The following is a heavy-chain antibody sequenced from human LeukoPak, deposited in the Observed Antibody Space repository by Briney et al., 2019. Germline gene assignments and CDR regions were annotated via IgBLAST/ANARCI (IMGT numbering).Heavy chain of an antibody. Sequence: GGSLRLSCAGSGFPFSSHGMNWVRQAPGKGLEWVSGISPGGGPTYYADSVKGRFTISRDDSKNTVYLQMKNLRAEDTAVYYCAKDGAWLRFDDWGQGILVTVSS. D-gene: IGHD5-12*01. J-gene: IGHJ4*02. V-gene: IGHV3-23*01. CDR3: AKDGAWLRFDD. CDR2: ISPGGGPT. CDR1: GFPFSSHG.